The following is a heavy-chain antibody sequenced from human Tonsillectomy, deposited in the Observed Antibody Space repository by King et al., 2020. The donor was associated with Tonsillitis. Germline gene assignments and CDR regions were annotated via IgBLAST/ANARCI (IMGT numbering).Heavy chain of an antibody. V-gene: IGHV3-64D*06. J-gene: IGHJ4*02. Sequence: VQLVESGGGLVQPGGSLRLSCSASGFTFSSYAMHWVRQAPGKGLEYVSAISSNGGSTYYADSVKGRFTISRDNSRNTLYLQMSSLRAEDTAVYYCVKDRRNDILTGYFKGWGQGTLVTVSS. D-gene: IGHD3-9*01. CDR3: VKDRRNDILTGYFKG. CDR2: ISSNGGST. CDR1: GFTFSSYA.